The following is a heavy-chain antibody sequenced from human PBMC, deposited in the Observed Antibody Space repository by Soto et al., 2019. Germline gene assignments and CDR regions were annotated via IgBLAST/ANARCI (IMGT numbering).Heavy chain of an antibody. Sequence: EVQLVESGGGLVQPGGSLRLSCAASGFTFSSYDMHWVRQATGQGLEWVSAIGTAGDTYYPGSVKDRFTISRDNAKNSLYLQMNSLRAGDTAVYYCARGPTEYCSGGSCYRDGAFDILGQGTMVTVSS. CDR1: GFTFSSYD. J-gene: IGHJ3*02. V-gene: IGHV3-13*01. D-gene: IGHD2-15*01. CDR2: IGTAGDT. CDR3: ARGPTEYCSGGSCYRDGAFDI.